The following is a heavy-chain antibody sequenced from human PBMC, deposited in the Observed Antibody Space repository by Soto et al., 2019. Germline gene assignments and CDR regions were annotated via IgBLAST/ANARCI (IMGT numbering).Heavy chain of an antibody. CDR3: AWGVANRWKTYFDY. CDR1: GGSFSGYY. J-gene: IGHJ4*02. D-gene: IGHD3-16*01. CDR2: INHSGST. Sequence: PSETLSLTCAVYGGSFSGYYWSWIRQPPGKGLEWIGEINHSGSTNYNPPLKSRVTISVDTSKNQFSLKLSSVTAADTAVYYCAWGVANRWKTYFDYWGQGTLVTVSS. V-gene: IGHV4-34*01.